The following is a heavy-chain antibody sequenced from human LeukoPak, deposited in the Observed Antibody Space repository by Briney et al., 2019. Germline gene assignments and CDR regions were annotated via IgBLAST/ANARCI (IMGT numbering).Heavy chain of an antibody. J-gene: IGHJ4*02. CDR2: INHSGST. CDR3: ARGLNYYDSSGLGY. CDR1: GGSFSGYY. Sequence: PSGTLSLTCAVYGGSFSGYYWSWIRQPPGKGLEWIGEINHSGSTNYNLSLKSRVTISVDTSKNQFPLKLSSVTAADTAVYYCARGLNYYDSSGLGYWGQGTLVTVSS. D-gene: IGHD3-22*01. V-gene: IGHV4-34*01.